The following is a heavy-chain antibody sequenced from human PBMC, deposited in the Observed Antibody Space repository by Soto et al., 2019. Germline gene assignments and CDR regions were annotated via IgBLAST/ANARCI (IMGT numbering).Heavy chain of an antibody. CDR3: ARHINEGYADSGDGRRNH. CDR2: MIYMLGIK. Sequence: QVQLVQSGAEVKKPGSSVKVSCKASGGSSSRHTINWVRQAPGQGLEWIGSMIYMLGIKNYAQKFQGRVTITADNSTSTAYMELSGLRSDDTAVYYCARHINEGYADSGDGRRNHWGQRTLVTVSS. J-gene: IGHJ5*02. CDR1: GGSSSRHT. D-gene: IGHD4-17*01. V-gene: IGHV1-69*02.